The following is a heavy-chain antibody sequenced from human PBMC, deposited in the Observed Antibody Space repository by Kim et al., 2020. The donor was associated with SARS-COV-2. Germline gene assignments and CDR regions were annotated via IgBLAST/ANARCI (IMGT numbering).Heavy chain of an antibody. J-gene: IGHJ4*02. D-gene: IGHD1-26*01. CDR1: GFTFSSYW. CDR2: INSDGSST. V-gene: IGHV3-74*01. CDR3: ASGRRGSYYSTYYFDY. Sequence: GGSLRLSCAASGFTFSSYWMHWVRQAPGKGLVWVSRINSDGSSTSYADSVKGRFTISRDNAKNTLYLQMNSLRAEDTAVYYCASGRRGSYYSTYYFDYWGQGTLVTVSS.